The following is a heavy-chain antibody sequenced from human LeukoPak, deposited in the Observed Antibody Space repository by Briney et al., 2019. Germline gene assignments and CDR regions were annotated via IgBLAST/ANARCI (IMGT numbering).Heavy chain of an antibody. J-gene: IGHJ4*01. Sequence: GGSLRLSCAASGFTFDDYAMHWVRQAPGKGLEWVSGISGSGGRTYYADSVKGRFTISRDNSKKTLYLQLNSLRADDTAVYYCAKAEDWGHGTLVTVSS. CDR3: AKAED. CDR2: ISGSGGRT. V-gene: IGHV3-23*01. CDR1: GFTFDDYA.